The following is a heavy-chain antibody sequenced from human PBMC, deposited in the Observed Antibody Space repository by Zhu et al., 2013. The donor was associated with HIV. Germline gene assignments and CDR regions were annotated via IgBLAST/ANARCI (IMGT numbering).Heavy chain of an antibody. CDR3: ARNPEVMGGFHFDY. CDR2: IIPIFGTA. CDR1: GGTFSSYA. D-gene: IGHD1-26*01. Sequence: QVQLVQSGAEVKKPGSSVKVSCKASGGTFSSYAISWVRQAPGQGLEWMGGIIPIFGTANYAQKSQGRVTITADESTSTAYMELSSLRSEDTAVYYCARNPEVMGGFHFDYWGQGTLVTVSS. V-gene: IGHV1-69*01. J-gene: IGHJ4*02.